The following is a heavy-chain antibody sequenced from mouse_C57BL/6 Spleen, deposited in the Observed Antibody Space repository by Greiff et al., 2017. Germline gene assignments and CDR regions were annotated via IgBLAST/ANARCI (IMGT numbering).Heavy chain of an antibody. CDR3: ARHNYSRGGFAY. V-gene: IGHV5-6*01. J-gene: IGHJ3*01. CDR1: GFTFSSYG. D-gene: IGHD2-5*01. CDR2: ISSGGSYT. Sequence: EVKLVESGGDLVKPGGSLKLSCAASGFTFSSYGMSWVRQTPDQRLEWVETISSGGSYTYYPDSVKGRFTISRDNAKNTLYLQMSSLKSEDTAMYYCARHNYSRGGFAYWGQGTLVTVSA.